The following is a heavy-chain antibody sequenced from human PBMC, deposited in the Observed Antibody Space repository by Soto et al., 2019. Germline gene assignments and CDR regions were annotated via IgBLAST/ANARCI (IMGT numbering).Heavy chain of an antibody. D-gene: IGHD2-2*01. J-gene: IGHJ4*02. CDR1: GYTFTGYN. V-gene: IGHV1-2*02. Sequence: QVQLVQSGAEVRKPGASVRVSCKASGYTFTGYNMHWVRQAPGQGLEWMGWINPNNGGTDYAQKFQGRVTMTRDTSISTAYMELSRLISDDTAVYYCARLRGPYCSSTSCLYYFDYWCQGTLVTVSS. CDR2: INPNNGGT. CDR3: ARLRGPYCSSTSCLYYFDY.